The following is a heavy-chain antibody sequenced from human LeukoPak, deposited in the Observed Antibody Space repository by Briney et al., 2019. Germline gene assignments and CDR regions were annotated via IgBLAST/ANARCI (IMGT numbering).Heavy chain of an antibody. D-gene: IGHD2-15*01. J-gene: IGHJ1*01. Sequence: PGRSLRLSCAASGFTFSSYGMHWVRQAPGKGLEWVAVISYDGSNKYYADSVKGRFTISRDNSKNTLYLQMNSLRAEDTAVYYCAKNDCSGGSCYSQYFQHWGQGTLVTVSS. CDR3: AKNDCSGGSCYSQYFQH. V-gene: IGHV3-30*18. CDR1: GFTFSSYG. CDR2: ISYDGSNK.